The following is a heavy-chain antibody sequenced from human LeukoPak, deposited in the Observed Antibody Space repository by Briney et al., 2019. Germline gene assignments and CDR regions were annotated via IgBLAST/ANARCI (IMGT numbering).Heavy chain of an antibody. CDR3: ARAGFSGWYDEYYYYGMDV. CDR1: GFTFSDYY. Sequence: GGSLRLSCAASGFTFSDYYMSWVRQAPGKGLEWVSVIYSGGSTYYADSVKGRFTISRDNSKNTLYLQMSSLRAEDTAVYYCARAGFSGWYDEYYYYGMDVWGQGTTVTVSS. CDR2: IYSGGST. V-gene: IGHV3-66*01. J-gene: IGHJ6*02. D-gene: IGHD6-19*01.